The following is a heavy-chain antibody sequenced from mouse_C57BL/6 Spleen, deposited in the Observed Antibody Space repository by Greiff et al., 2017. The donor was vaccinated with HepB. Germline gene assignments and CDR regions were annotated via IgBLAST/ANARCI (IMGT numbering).Heavy chain of an antibody. V-gene: IGHV1-80*01. CDR2: IYPGDGDT. D-gene: IGHD2-2*01. Sequence: VQLQESGAELVKPGASVKISCKASGYAFSSYWMNWVKQRPAKGLEWIGQIYPGDGDTNYNGKFKGKATLTADKSSSTAYMQLSSLTSEDSAVYFCARKGYDGVWFAYWGQGTLVTVSA. CDR3: ARKGYDGVWFAY. J-gene: IGHJ3*01. CDR1: GYAFSSYW.